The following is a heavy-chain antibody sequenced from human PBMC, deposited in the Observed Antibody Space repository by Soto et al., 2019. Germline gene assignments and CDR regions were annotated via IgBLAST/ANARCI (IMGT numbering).Heavy chain of an antibody. Sequence: SETLSLTCTVSGGSISSSSYYWGWIRQPPGKGLEWIGSIYYSGSTYYNPSLKSRVTISVDTSKNQFSLKLGSVTAADTAVYYCARTIATYSSSWHGGPRDNWFDPWGQGTLVTVSS. D-gene: IGHD6-13*01. J-gene: IGHJ5*02. V-gene: IGHV4-39*01. CDR1: GGSISSSSYY. CDR2: IYYSGST. CDR3: ARTIATYSSSWHGGPRDNWFDP.